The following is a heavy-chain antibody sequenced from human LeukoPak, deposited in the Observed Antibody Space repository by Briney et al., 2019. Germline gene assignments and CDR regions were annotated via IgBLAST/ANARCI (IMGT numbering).Heavy chain of an antibody. D-gene: IGHD3-3*01. Sequence: GASVKVSCKASGGTFNNFAISWVRQAPGQRLEWMGGIIPIFGTANYAQKFQGRVTITADESTSTAYMELSSLRSEDTAVYCCASELRITIFGVVKNYYYYGMDVWGQGTTVTVSS. CDR3: ASELRITIFGVVKNYYYYGMDV. CDR2: IIPIFGTA. CDR1: GGTFNNFA. V-gene: IGHV1-69*13. J-gene: IGHJ6*02.